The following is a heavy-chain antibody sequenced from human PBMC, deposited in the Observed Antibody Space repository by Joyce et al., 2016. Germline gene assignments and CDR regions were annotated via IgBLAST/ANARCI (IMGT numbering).Heavy chain of an antibody. J-gene: IGHJ1*01. D-gene: IGHD3-9*01. CDR1: GFDFGGCS. Sequence: EVELVESGGALVQPGGSLRLSCAASGFDFGGCSLTWVRQAPGKGLECLSYISNCGSPIFYADSVRCRFTISRDNARKSLYLQMNSLRAEDTGVYLCAGGGEHRTDWFFSWGQGTPVTVSS. V-gene: IGHV3-48*01. CDR3: AGGGEHRTDWFFS. CDR2: ISNCGSPI.